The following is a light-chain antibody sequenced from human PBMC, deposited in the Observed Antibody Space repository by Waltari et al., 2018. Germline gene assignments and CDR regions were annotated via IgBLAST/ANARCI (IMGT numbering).Light chain of an antibody. CDR2: QDD. J-gene: IGLJ2*01. Sequence: SYDLPQPPSVSVSPGQTARITCPGRGLGEKFACWYQQMPGQSPVLLIYQDDKRPSGIPERFSGSNSGNTATLTIRGTQPMDEADYYCQAWDSNTGFFGGGTKLTVL. CDR1: GLGEKF. V-gene: IGLV3-1*01. CDR3: QAWDSNTGF.